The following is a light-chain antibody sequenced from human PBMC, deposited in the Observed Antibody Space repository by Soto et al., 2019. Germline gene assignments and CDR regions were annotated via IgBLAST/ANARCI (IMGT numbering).Light chain of an antibody. Sequence: EIVMTQSPAALSVSPGDAATLSCRASQSVHSRLAWYQQKPGQAPRLLIYGASTRASGIPARFRGSGSGTEFTLTISSLQSEDFAVYSCQQYDDWPPWTFGPGTKVEIK. J-gene: IGKJ1*01. CDR2: GAS. CDR3: QQYDDWPPWT. V-gene: IGKV3-15*01. CDR1: QSVHSR.